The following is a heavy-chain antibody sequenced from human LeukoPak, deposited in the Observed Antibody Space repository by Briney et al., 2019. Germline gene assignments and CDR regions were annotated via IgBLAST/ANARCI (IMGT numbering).Heavy chain of an antibody. CDR2: FYYSGGT. J-gene: IGHJ5*02. Sequence: SETLSLTCTVSGGSITSTNYYWGWIRQPPGKGLEWIGSFYYSGGTYYNPSLKSRVTISVDTSKNHFSLKLSSVTAADTAVYYCARLAIPASTESWFDPWGQGTLVTVSS. D-gene: IGHD2-2*02. CDR3: ARLAIPASTESWFDP. CDR1: GGSITSTNYY. V-gene: IGHV4-39*02.